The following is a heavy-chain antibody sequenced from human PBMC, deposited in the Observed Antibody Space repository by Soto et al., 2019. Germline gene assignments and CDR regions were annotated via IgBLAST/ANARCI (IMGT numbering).Heavy chain of an antibody. J-gene: IGHJ5*02. CDR1: GFTFSSYG. D-gene: IGHD3-10*01. CDR2: IWYDGSNK. V-gene: IGHV3-33*01. CDR3: ARLWFGAFDP. Sequence: QVQLVESGGGVVQPGRSLRLSCAASGFTFSSYGMHWVRQAPGKGLEWVAVIWYDGSNKYYADSVKGRFTISRDNSMNTLYLQMNSLRAEDTAVYYCARLWFGAFDPWGQGTLVTVSS.